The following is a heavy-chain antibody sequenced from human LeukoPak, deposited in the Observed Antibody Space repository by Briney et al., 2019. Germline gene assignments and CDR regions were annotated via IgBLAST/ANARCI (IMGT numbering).Heavy chain of an antibody. CDR3: AKGGFRSGSYHGGDYYYYMDV. V-gene: IGHV3-64*01. J-gene: IGHJ6*03. CDR2: ISSNGGST. Sequence: GGSLRLSCAASRFIFDNYGMTWVRQAPGKGLEYVSAISSNGGSTYYANSVKGRFTISRDNSKNTLYLQMGSLRAEDTAVYYCAKGGFRSGSYHGGDYYYYMDVWGKGTTVTVSS. CDR1: RFIFDNYG. D-gene: IGHD3-10*01.